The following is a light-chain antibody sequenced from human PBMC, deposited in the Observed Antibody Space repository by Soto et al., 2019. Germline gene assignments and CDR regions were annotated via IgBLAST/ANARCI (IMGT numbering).Light chain of an antibody. CDR3: LQDYNYPYT. CDR2: AAS. V-gene: IGKV1-9*01. CDR1: QGIRSS. Sequence: DIQLTQSPSLLSASVGDRVTITCRASQGIRSSLAWYQQRPGRAPKLLIYAASILHSGVPSRFSGSGSGTEFTLTISSLQPEDFATYYCLQDYNYPYTFGQGTKLEIK. J-gene: IGKJ2*01.